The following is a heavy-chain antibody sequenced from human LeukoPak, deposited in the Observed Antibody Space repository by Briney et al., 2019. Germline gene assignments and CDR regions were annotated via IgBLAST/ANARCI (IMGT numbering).Heavy chain of an antibody. CDR1: GYTFTGYY. Sequence: ASVKVSCKASGYTFTGYYMHWVRQAPGQGLEWMGRINPTRGGTNYAQKFQGRVTMTRDTSISTAYMELSRLRSDDTAVYYCARVVREVTTLDYWGQGTLVTVSS. V-gene: IGHV1-2*06. CDR2: INPTRGGT. J-gene: IGHJ4*02. D-gene: IGHD4-17*01. CDR3: ARVVREVTTLDY.